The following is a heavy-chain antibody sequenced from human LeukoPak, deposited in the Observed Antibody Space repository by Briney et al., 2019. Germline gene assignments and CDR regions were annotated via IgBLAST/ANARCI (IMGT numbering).Heavy chain of an antibody. CDR1: GGSISSYY. D-gene: IGHD6-19*01. J-gene: IGHJ4*02. CDR3: ARVVSSGWPRYFDY. CDR2: IYHSGST. V-gene: IGHV4-38-2*02. Sequence: KPSETLSLTCTVSGGSISSYYWGWIRQPPGKGLEWIGSIYHSGSTYYNPSLKSRVTISVDTSKNQFSLKLSSVTAADTAVYYCARVVSSGWPRYFDYWGQGTLVTVSS.